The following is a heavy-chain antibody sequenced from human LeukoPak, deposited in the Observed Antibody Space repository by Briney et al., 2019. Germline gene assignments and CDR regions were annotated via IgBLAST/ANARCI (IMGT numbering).Heavy chain of an antibody. CDR2: IYSGGST. V-gene: IGHV3-66*01. Sequence: GGSLRLSCAVSGHTVSGNYMSWVRQAPGKGLEWVSGIYSGGSTYYADSVKGRFTVSRDSSKNTLYLQMNSLKAEDTAVYFCAARPHGDSPYFDFWGQGTLVTVSS. J-gene: IGHJ4*02. D-gene: IGHD4-17*01. CDR3: AARPHGDSPYFDF. CDR1: GHTVSGNY.